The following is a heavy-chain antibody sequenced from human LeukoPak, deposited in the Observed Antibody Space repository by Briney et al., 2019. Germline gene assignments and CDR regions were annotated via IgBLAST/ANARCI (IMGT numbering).Heavy chain of an antibody. CDR1: GFAFSSYA. D-gene: IGHD6-13*01. J-gene: IGHJ4*02. V-gene: IGHV3-30-3*01. CDR3: ARDKGGAAAGPLDY. Sequence: PGGSLRLSCAASGFAFSSYAMHWVRQAPGKGQEWVAVISYDGSNKYYADSVKGRFTISRDNSKNTLYLQMNSLRAEDTAVYYCARDKGGAAAGPLDYWGQGTLVTVSS. CDR2: ISYDGSNK.